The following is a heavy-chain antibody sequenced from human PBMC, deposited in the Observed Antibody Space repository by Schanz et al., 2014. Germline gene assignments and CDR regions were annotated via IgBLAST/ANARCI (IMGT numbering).Heavy chain of an antibody. Sequence: QVQLVQSGAEVMKPGASVKVSCKASGYIFGSHGMTWVRQAPGQGPELMGWINAHTGNSQYAQKFQGKVNMTRDPVTTTVHLTLTIMRSADTSIYYWPSVHSATDHYDPPGAFDIWGQGTRVTVSS. CDR1: GYIFGSHG. D-gene: IGHD3-22*01. CDR2: INAHTGNS. CDR3: PSVHSATDHYDPPGAFDI. J-gene: IGHJ3*02. V-gene: IGHV1-18*01.